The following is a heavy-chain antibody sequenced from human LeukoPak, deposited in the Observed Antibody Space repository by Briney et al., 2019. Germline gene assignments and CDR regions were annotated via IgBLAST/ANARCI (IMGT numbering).Heavy chain of an antibody. CDR3: ARSVAASRDY. Sequence: GGSLRLSCAASGFTFSTYEMNWVRQAPGKGLEWVSGINWNGGSTGYADSVKGRFTISRDNAKNSLYLQMNSLRAEDTALYYCARSVAASRDYWGQGTLVTVSS. J-gene: IGHJ4*02. CDR1: GFTFSTYE. V-gene: IGHV3-20*04. CDR2: INWNGGST. D-gene: IGHD2-15*01.